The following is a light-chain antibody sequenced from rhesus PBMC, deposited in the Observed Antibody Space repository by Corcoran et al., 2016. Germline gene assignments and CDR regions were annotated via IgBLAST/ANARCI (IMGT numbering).Light chain of an antibody. CDR1: QGIRIY. CDR3: LQFNSDPFT. V-gene: IGKV1-43*02. Sequence: DIQMTQSPSSLSESVGDRVPITCRASQGIRIYLRWYQQKPEKSPKLLIYDASTLQSGVTSRFSGSGSGTDFTLSITSLQPEDFATYFCLQFNSDPFTFGPGTKVEIK. CDR2: DAS. J-gene: IGKJ2*01.